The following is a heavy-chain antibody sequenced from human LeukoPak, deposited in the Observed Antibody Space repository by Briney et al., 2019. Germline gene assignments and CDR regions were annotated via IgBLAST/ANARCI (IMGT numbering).Heavy chain of an antibody. D-gene: IGHD3-10*01. Sequence: GASVKVSCKASGYTFTSYGISWVQQAPGQGLEWMGWISAYNGNTNYAQKLQGRVTMTTDTSTSTAYMELRSLRSDDTAVYYCARDLFGSGSKYYYYYYGMDVWGQGTTVTVSS. V-gene: IGHV1-18*01. CDR2: ISAYNGNT. CDR3: ARDLFGSGSKYYYYYYGMDV. CDR1: GYTFTSYG. J-gene: IGHJ6*02.